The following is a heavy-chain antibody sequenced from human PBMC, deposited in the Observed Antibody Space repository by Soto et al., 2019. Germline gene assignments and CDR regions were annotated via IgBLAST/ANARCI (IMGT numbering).Heavy chain of an antibody. D-gene: IGHD5-12*01. J-gene: IGHJ4*02. CDR1: GFTFSSYA. Sequence: GGSLRLSCAASGFTFSSYAMSWVRQAPGKGLEWVAVIWYDGSNKYYADSVKGRFTISRDNSKNTLYLQMNSLRAEDTAVYYCGGSRDGYNLDYWGQGTLVTVSS. V-gene: IGHV3-33*08. CDR2: IWYDGSNK. CDR3: GGSRDGYNLDY.